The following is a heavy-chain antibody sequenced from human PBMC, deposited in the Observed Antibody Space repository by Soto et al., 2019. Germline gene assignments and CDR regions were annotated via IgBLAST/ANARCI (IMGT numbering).Heavy chain of an antibody. J-gene: IGHJ3*02. D-gene: IGHD3-10*01. Sequence: ASVKVSFKASGYTFTGYYMHWLRQAPGQGLEWMGWINPNSGCTNYAQKFQGRVTMTRDTSISTAYMELSRLRSDDTAVYYCAREYGSGSYYTDAFDIWGQGTMVTVSS. CDR2: INPNSGCT. CDR3: AREYGSGSYYTDAFDI. V-gene: IGHV1-2*02. CDR1: GYTFTGYY.